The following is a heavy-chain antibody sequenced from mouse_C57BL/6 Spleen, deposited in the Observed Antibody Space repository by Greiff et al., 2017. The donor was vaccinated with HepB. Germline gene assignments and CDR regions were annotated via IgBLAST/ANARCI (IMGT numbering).Heavy chain of an antibody. CDR3: ARGKLGIAWFAY. Sequence: QVQLQQPGTELVKPGASVKLSCKASGYTFTSYWMHWVKQRPGQGLEWIGNINPSNGGTNYNEKFKSKATLTVDKSSSTAYMQLSSLTSEYSAVYYCARGKLGIAWFAYWGQGTLVTVSA. CDR1: GYTFTSYW. D-gene: IGHD4-1*01. V-gene: IGHV1-53*01. J-gene: IGHJ3*01. CDR2: INPSNGGT.